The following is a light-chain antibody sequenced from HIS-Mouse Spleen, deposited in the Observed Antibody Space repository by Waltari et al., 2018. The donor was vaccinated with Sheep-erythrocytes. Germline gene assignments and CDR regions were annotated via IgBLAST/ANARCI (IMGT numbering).Light chain of an antibody. V-gene: IGLV1-44*01. CDR1: SSNLGMNT. CDR2: SNN. Sequence: QSVLTQPPSASGTPGQRVTISCSGSSSNLGMNTVNWYQQLPGTAPKLLIYSNNQRPSGVPDRFSGSKSGTSASLAISGLQSEDEADYYCAAWDDSLNGPVFGGGTKLTVL. J-gene: IGLJ3*02. CDR3: AAWDDSLNGPV.